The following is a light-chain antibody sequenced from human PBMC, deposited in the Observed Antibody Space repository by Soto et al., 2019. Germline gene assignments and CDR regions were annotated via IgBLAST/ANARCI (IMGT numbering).Light chain of an antibody. CDR3: CSYAVTYTL. J-gene: IGLJ3*02. Sequence: QSALTQPRSVSGSPGQSVTISCAGTITDVDGYNFVSWYQQHPGRAPKLMIFDVNKRPSGVPDRFSGSRSGNTASLTISGLQADDEAHYYCCSYAVTYTLFGGGTKLTVL. V-gene: IGLV2-11*01. CDR2: DVN. CDR1: ITDVDGYNF.